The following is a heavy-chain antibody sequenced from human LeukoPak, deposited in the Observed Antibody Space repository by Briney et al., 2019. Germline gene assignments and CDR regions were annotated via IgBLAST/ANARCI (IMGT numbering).Heavy chain of an antibody. CDR1: AGSVSGSSYS. D-gene: IGHD6-13*01. CDR2: IYFTGNT. J-gene: IGHJ5*02. V-gene: IGHV4-39*01. CDR3: ARHGLISSGWSHWFDP. Sequence: SETLSLTCTVSAGSVSGSSYSWGWIRQPPGQGLEWIATIYFTGNTYYSPSLKSRVTISVDTSKNQFSLKLSSMTAADTAVYYCARHGLISSGWSHWFDPWGQGTLVTVSS.